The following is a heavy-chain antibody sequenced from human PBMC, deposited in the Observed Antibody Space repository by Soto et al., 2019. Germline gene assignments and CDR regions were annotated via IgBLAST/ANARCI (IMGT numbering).Heavy chain of an antibody. Sequence: GGPIRVRCAASGCTFSTYAMHWVRQAPGKGLEWVTFISFDESIKYYADSVKGRFSISRDVSKNTLYLHMSSLRAEDTAFYYCVREQNTSYSGSSSLAFYFDYWGQGTLVTSPQ. D-gene: IGHD3-22*01. CDR3: VREQNTSYSGSSSLAFYFDY. V-gene: IGHV3-30-3*01. J-gene: IGHJ4*02. CDR2: ISFDESIK. CDR1: GCTFSTYA.